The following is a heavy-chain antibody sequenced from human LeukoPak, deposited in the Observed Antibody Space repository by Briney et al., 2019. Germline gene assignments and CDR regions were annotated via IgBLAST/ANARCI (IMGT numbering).Heavy chain of an antibody. CDR3: ARGTKPGAFDI. V-gene: IGHV1-46*01. CDR1: GYTFTSYY. J-gene: IGHJ3*02. D-gene: IGHD2-2*01. CDR2: INPSGGST. Sequence: ASVKVSCQASGYTFTSYYMHWVRQAPGQGLEWMGIINPSGGSTSYAQKLQGRVTMTRDTSTSTVYMELSSLRSEDTAVYYCARGTKPGAFDIWGQGTMVTVSS.